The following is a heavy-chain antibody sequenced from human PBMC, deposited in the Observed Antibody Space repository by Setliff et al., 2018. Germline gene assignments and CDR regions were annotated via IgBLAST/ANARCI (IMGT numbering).Heavy chain of an antibody. CDR3: ARLPQVVKGGDVEV. V-gene: IGHV3-21*01. D-gene: IGHD6-6*01. CDR2: IRSRSSNI. CDR1: GFTFGDYA. J-gene: IGHJ6*04. Sequence: GGSLRLSCRASGFTFGDYAMSWFRQAPGKGLEWVAFIRSRSSNIYYADSVKGRFTISRDNAKNSLYLQMNSLRAEDTAVYYCARLPQVVKGGDVEVWGKGTTVTVSS.